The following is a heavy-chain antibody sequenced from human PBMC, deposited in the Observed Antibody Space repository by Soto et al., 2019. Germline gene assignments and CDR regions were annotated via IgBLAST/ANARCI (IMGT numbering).Heavy chain of an antibody. CDR1: GDSVSIYSGA. CDR3: GAEAGESLDS. Sequence: PSQTLSLTCVISGDSVSIYSGAWNWIRQSPSRGLEWLGRTYYRSKWYYDYAESVESRIIISVDTSKNQFSLQLNSVTPEDAAVEYCGAEAGESLDSWGQGPLVTV. J-gene: IGHJ4*02. V-gene: IGHV6-1*01. D-gene: IGHD6-13*01. CDR2: TYYRSKWYY.